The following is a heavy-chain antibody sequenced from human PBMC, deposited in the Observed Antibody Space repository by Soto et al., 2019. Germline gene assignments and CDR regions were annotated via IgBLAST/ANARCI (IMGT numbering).Heavy chain of an antibody. V-gene: IGHV4-59*01. CDR1: GGSISSYY. J-gene: IGHJ5*02. CDR2: IYYSGST. CDR3: ARGPPRSSYWFDP. Sequence: QVQLQESGPGLVKPSETLSLTCTVSGGSISSYYWSWIRQPPGKGLEWIGYIYYSGSTNYNPSLKSRVPISVDTSKNQFSLKLSSVTAADTAVYYCARGPPRSSYWFDPWGQGTLVTVSS. D-gene: IGHD6-6*01.